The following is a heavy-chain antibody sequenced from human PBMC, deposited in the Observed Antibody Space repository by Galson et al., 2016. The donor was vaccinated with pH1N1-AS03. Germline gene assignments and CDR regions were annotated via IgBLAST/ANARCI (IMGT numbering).Heavy chain of an antibody. V-gene: IGHV3-7*01. Sequence: SLRLSCAASGFTFSRDWMTWVRQAPGKGPEWLANIRGDGSVIHFLDSVRGRFTISRDNAKNSLYLQMNSLRAEDTAVYYCARDLTYDDGHHYYDRFDIWGQGTLVTVSS. J-gene: IGHJ3*02. CDR3: ARDLTYDDGHHYYDRFDI. CDR1: GFTFSRDW. CDR2: IRGDGSVI. D-gene: IGHD3-22*01.